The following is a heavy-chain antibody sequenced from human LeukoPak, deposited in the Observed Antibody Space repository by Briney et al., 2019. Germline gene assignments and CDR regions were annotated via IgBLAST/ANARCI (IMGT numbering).Heavy chain of an antibody. V-gene: IGHV5-51*01. J-gene: IGHJ4*02. CDR2: IYPGDSDT. CDR1: GYRFTSYW. D-gene: IGHD5-24*01. CDR3: ASRKKGMATAGFDY. Sequence: GESLKTSLKGSGYRFTSYWSGWVRQMPGKGLEGIGIIYPGDSDTRYSPSFQGQVTISAEKSSSTAYLQWSSLKATDTALYYCASRKKGMATAGFDYWGQGTLVAVSS.